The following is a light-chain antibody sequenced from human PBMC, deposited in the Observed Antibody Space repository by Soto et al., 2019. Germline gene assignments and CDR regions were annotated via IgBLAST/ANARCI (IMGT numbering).Light chain of an antibody. CDR3: QQYGSSPPWT. J-gene: IGKJ1*01. CDR1: QSVSSSY. V-gene: IGKV3-20*01. Sequence: EIVLTQSPGTLSLSPGERATLSCRASQSVSSSYLAWYQQKPRQAPRLLIYGTYSRATGIQDRFSGSGSGTDFTLTISRLETEEFAVYYCQQYGSSPPWTFGQGTKVEIK. CDR2: GTY.